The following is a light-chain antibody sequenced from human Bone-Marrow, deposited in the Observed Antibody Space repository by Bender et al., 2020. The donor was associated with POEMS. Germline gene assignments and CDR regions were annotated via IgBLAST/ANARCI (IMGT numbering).Light chain of an antibody. CDR3: SSYTRSNAAA. J-gene: IGLJ3*02. CDR2: YVT. CDR1: RDDVGGYDY. Sequence: QSTLTQPASVSGSPGQSITISCTGTRDDVGGYDYVSWYQQHPGKAPKLLIYYVTSRPSGVSHRFSGSKSGNTAHLTISGLLPEDEADYYCSSYTRSNAAAFGGGTQVTVL. V-gene: IGLV2-14*03.